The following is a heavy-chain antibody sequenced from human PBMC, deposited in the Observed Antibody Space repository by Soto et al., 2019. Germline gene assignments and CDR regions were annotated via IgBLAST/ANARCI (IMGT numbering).Heavy chain of an antibody. CDR3: ARAIAVFERMDV. J-gene: IGHJ6*02. CDR2: ISYDASNQ. D-gene: IGHD3-3*01. CDR1: GFTFSSYA. Sequence: QVQLVESGGGVVQPGRSLRLSCAASGFTFSSYAIHWVRQAPGKGLEWVAVISYDASNQYYADSVTGRFSISRDNSKNTLYLQMSSLRAEDTAVYYCARAIAVFERMDVWGHGTTVTVSS. V-gene: IGHV3-30*03.